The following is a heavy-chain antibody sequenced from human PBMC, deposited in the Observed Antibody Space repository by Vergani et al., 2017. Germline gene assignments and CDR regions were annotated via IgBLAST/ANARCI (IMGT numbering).Heavy chain of an antibody. CDR2: IYYSGST. CDR3: AEEMSDCSSTSCYKGFDY. J-gene: IGHJ4*02. CDR1: GGSISSYY. Sequence: QVQLQESGPGLVKPSETLSLTCTVSGGSISSYYWSRIRQHPGKGLEWIGYIYYSGSTYYNPSLKSRVTISVDTSKNQFSLKLSSVTAADTAVYYCAEEMSDCSSTSCYKGFDYWGQGTLVTVSS. D-gene: IGHD2-2*02. V-gene: IGHV4-59*06.